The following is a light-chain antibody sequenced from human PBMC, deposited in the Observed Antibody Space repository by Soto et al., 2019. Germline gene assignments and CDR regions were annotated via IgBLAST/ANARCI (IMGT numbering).Light chain of an antibody. J-gene: IGLJ1*01. CDR3: SSYTSSSTDV. V-gene: IGLV2-14*01. CDR2: DVS. Sequence: QSVLTQPASVSGSPGQSITISCTGTSSDVGFSNYVFRYQQHPGKAPKLIISDVSNRPSGVSNRFSGSKSGNTASLTISGLQAEDEADYYCSSYTSSSTDVFGTGTRSPS. CDR1: SSDVGFSNY.